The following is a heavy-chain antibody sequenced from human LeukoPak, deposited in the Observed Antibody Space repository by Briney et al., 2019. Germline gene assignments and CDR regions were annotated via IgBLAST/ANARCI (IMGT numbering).Heavy chain of an antibody. Sequence: GASVKVSCKASGGTFSSYAISWVRQAPGQGLEWMGGIIPIFGTANYAQKFQGRVTITADKSTSTAYMELSSLRSEDTAVYYCARIEWEPTYYYYMDVWGKGTTVTVSS. CDR3: ARIEWEPTYYYYMDV. V-gene: IGHV1-69*06. J-gene: IGHJ6*03. CDR2: IIPIFGTA. D-gene: IGHD5-12*01. CDR1: GGTFSSYA.